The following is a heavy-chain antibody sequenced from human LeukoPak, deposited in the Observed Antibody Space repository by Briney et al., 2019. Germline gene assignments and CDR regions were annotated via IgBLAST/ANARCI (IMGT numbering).Heavy chain of an antibody. CDR1: GGSISSSSYY. V-gene: IGHV4-39*07. CDR3: AGDSSGYYLDY. CDR2: IYYSGST. J-gene: IGHJ4*02. Sequence: PSETLSLTCTVSGGSISSSSYYWGWIRQPPGKGLEWIGSIYYSGSTYYNPSLKSRVTISVDTSKNQFSLKLSSVTAADTAVYYCAGDSSGYYLDYWGQGTLVTVSP. D-gene: IGHD3-22*01.